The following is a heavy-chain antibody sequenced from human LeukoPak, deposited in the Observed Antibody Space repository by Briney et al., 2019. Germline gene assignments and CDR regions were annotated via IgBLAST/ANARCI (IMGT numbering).Heavy chain of an antibody. V-gene: IGHV1-2*02. CDR1: GGTFTGYY. D-gene: IGHD2-2*01. Sequence: PRASVKVSCKASGGTFTGYYMHWVRQAPGQGLEWMGWINPNSGGTNYAQKFQGRVTMTRDMSISTAYMELSRLRSDDTAVYYCARDRGYCSSTSCYHWFDPWGQGTLVTVSS. CDR3: ARDRGYCSSTSCYHWFDP. J-gene: IGHJ5*02. CDR2: INPNSGGT.